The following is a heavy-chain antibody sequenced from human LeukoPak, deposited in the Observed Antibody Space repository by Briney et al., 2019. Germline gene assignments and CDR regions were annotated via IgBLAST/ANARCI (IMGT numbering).Heavy chain of an antibody. D-gene: IGHD4-17*01. V-gene: IGHV4-59*01. CDR3: ARCAVTTTGYYFDY. J-gene: IGHJ4*02. CDR1: GGSISSYY. Sequence: SETLSLTCTVPGGSISSYYWNWIRQPPGKGLEWIGYIYFRGTTNYNPSLKSRVAISVDTSKNQFSLKLNSVTAADTAVYYCARCAVTTTGYYFDYWGQGTLVTVSS. CDR2: IYFRGTT.